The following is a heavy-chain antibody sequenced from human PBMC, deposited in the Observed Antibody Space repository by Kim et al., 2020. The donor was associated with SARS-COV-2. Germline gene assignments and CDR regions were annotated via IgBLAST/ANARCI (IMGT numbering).Heavy chain of an antibody. D-gene: IGHD1-1*01. V-gene: IGHV3-73*01. CDR3: TRIPGTPFAFWDAFD. Sequence: GRSLRLSCAASGFTFSDSPMHWVRQASGKGLEWVGRIRSKANSYATAYAASVRGRFIISRDDSKNTAYLQMNSLKTEDTAVYYCTRIPGTPFAFWDAFD. J-gene: IGHJ3*02. CDR1: GFTFSDSP. CDR2: IRSKANSYAT.